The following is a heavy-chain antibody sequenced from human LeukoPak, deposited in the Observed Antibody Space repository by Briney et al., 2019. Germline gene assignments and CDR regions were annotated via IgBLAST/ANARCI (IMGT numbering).Heavy chain of an antibody. CDR2: IYYSGST. V-gene: IGHV4-59*01. CDR1: GGSISSYY. Sequence: PSETLSLTCTVSGGSISSYYWSWIRQPPGKGLEWIGYIYYSGSTNYNPSLKSRVTISVDTSKNQFSLKLSSVTAADTAVYYCARQHSSGWTPYYFDYWGRGTLVTVSS. D-gene: IGHD6-19*01. J-gene: IGHJ4*02. CDR3: ARQHSSGWTPYYFDY.